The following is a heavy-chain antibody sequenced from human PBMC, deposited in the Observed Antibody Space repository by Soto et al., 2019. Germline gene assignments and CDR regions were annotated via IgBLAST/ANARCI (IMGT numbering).Heavy chain of an antibody. CDR3: ARSNSSGWSEDP. CDR1: SGSISSSNW. D-gene: IGHD6-19*01. J-gene: IGHJ5*02. V-gene: IGHV4-4*02. CDR2: IYHSGST. Sequence: SETLSLTCAVSSGSISSSNWWSWVRQPPGKGLEWIGEIYHSGSTNYNPSLKSRVTISVDKSKNQFSLKLSSVTAADTAVYYCARSNSSGWSEDPWGPGTLVTVSS.